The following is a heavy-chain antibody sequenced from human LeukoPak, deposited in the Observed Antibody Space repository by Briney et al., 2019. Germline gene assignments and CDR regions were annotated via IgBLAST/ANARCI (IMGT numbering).Heavy chain of an antibody. V-gene: IGHV3-7*03. CDR1: GFIFKKYW. CDR3: AKEQMGAVVFDY. CDR2: IKEDGSET. D-gene: IGHD1-26*01. Sequence: GGSLRLSCAASGFIFKKYWMNWVRQVPGKGLECLANIKEDGSETCYADSVKGRFTISRDNAKNSLYLQMNSLRAEDTALYYCAKEQMGAVVFDYWGQGTLVTVSS. J-gene: IGHJ4*02.